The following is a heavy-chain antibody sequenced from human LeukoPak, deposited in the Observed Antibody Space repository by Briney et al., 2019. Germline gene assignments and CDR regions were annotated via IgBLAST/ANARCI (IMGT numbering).Heavy chain of an antibody. CDR2: IYPGDSDT. CDR3: ARSFAYGSGSYYNDPYYYYYMDV. D-gene: IGHD3-10*01. J-gene: IGHJ6*03. Sequence: GESLKISCKGSGYNFTSHWIGWVRQMPGKGLEWMGIIYPGDSDTRYSPSFQGQVTISADKSISTAYLQWSSLKASDTAMYYCARSFAYGSGSYYNDPYYYYYMDVWGKGTTVTVSS. CDR1: GYNFTSHW. V-gene: IGHV5-51*01.